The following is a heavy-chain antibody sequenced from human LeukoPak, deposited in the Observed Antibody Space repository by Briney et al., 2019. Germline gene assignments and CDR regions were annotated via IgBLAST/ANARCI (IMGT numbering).Heavy chain of an antibody. CDR2: VRVYNGNT. CDR1: GYTFSNYG. J-gene: IGHJ5*02. Sequence: ASLKVSCKASGYTFSNYGVTWGRQAPGQGLEWLGWVRVYNGNTNYAEKLQGRVTTITDTTTGIAYMELKSLTSDDTAVYYCARAGGVSFVGRWFDPWGEGSLVTVCS. D-gene: IGHD5/OR15-5a*01. V-gene: IGHV1-18*01. CDR3: ARAGGVSFVGRWFDP.